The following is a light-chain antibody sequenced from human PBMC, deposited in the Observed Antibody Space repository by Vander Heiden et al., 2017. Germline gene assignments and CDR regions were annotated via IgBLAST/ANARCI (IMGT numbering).Light chain of an antibody. V-gene: IGLV1-51*01. Sequence: QSVLTQPLSLSTAPGQKVTISCSGTSSNIGINYVSWYQQLPGTAPKLLIYDNNKRPSGIPDRFSGSKSGTSATLDITGLQTGDEGDYYCGTWDIGLSIVIFGGGTKLTVL. CDR2: DNN. J-gene: IGLJ2*01. CDR3: GTWDIGLSIVI. CDR1: SSNIGINY.